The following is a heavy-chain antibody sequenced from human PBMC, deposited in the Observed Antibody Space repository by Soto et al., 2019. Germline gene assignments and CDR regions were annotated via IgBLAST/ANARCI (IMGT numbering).Heavy chain of an antibody. V-gene: IGHV3-23*01. Sequence: GESLKPSCAASGFTFSSYAMSWVRQAPGKGLEWVSAISGSGGSTYYADSVKGRFTISRDNSKNTLYLQMNSLRAEDTAVYYCAKVYSYCYYWGQGTLVTVSS. CDR1: GFTFSSYA. CDR2: ISGSGGST. J-gene: IGHJ4*02. D-gene: IGHD5-18*01. CDR3: AKVYSYCYY.